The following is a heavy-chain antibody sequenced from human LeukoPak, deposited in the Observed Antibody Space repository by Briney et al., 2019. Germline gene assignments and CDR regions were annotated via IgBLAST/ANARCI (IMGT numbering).Heavy chain of an antibody. D-gene: IGHD2-15*01. Sequence: SETLSLTCTVSGGSISSYYWSWIRQPPGKGLEWIGFIFYSGTTNYNPSLKSRVTISVDTSKNQFSLKLSSVTAADTAVYYCARGRGGSSLRAPAGFDYWGQGTLVTVSS. CDR2: IFYSGTT. CDR1: GGSISSYY. CDR3: ARGRGGSSLRAPAGFDY. V-gene: IGHV4-59*01. J-gene: IGHJ4*02.